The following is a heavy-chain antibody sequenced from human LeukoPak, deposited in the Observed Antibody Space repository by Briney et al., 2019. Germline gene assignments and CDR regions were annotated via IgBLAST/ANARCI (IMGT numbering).Heavy chain of an antibody. J-gene: IGHJ4*02. CDR3: ARGGGAVVVPAALDY. D-gene: IGHD2-2*01. Sequence: PSETLSLTCTVSGGSISSYYWSWIRQPPGKGLEWIGYIHYSGSTNYNPSLKSRVTISVDTSKNQFSLKLSSVTAADTAVYYCARGGGAVVVPAALDYWGQGTLVTVSS. CDR2: IHYSGST. CDR1: GGSISSYY. V-gene: IGHV4-59*01.